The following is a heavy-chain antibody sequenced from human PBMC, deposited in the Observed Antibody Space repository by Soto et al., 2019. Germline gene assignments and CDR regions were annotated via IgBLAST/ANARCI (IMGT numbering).Heavy chain of an antibody. V-gene: IGHV1-69*02. D-gene: IGHD4-17*01. CDR1: GGTFSSYT. J-gene: IGHJ5*02. CDR2: IIPILGIA. CDR3: ARQNLGYGDNNWFDP. Sequence: QVQLVQSGAEVKKPGSSVKVSCKASGGTFSSYTISWVRQAPGQGLEWMGRIIPILGIANYAQKFQGRVTITADKSTSTAYMELSSLRSGDTAVYYCARQNLGYGDNNWFDPWGQGTLVNGSS.